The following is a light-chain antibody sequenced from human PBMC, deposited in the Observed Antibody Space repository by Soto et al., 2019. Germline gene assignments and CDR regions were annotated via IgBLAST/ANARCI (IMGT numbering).Light chain of an antibody. CDR3: GQFVSSPPRT. Sequence: GLTLSAGTLSLYKGERATLSCRASQSVGSTFLAWYQQKPGQAPRLLIYGVSTRATGIPDRFGGSWSGTDFTLSISRLEPEDFAVYYCGQFVSSPPRTFGQGTKL. CDR2: GVS. J-gene: IGKJ1*01. CDR1: QSVGSTF. V-gene: IGKV3-20*01.